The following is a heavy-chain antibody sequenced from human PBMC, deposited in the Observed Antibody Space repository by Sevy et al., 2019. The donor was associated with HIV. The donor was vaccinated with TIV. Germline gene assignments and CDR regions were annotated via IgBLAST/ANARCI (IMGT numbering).Heavy chain of an antibody. J-gene: IGHJ1*01. CDR1: GFSFSDAW. CDR3: TTEGAD. V-gene: IGHV3-15*01. CDR2: VRSKGDGGTT. Sequence: GGSLRLSCAASGFSFSDAWVSWVRQAPGKGLEWVGCVRSKGDGGTTEYAAPVKGRFTIARDDSKDMLYLQMKSLKTEDTGVYYCTTEGADWGQGTLVTVSS.